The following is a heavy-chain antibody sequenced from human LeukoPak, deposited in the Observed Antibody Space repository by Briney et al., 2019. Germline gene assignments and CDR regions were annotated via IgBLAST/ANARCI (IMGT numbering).Heavy chain of an antibody. V-gene: IGHV1-8*01. J-gene: IGHJ6*03. D-gene: IGHD6-13*01. Sequence: ASVKVSCKASGYTFTSYDTNWVRQATGQGLEWMGWMNPNSGNTGYAQKFQGRVTMTRNTSISTAYMELSSLRSEDTAVYYCARGSAASYYYYMDVWGKGTTVTVSS. CDR2: MNPNSGNT. CDR1: GYTFTSYD. CDR3: ARGSAASYYYYMDV.